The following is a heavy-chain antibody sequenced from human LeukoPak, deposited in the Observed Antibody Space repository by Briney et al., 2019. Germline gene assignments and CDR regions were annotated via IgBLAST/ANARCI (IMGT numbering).Heavy chain of an antibody. CDR3: AKERYSSGSLSWYYLDY. Sequence: GGSLRLSCAASGFTVSSNYMSWVRQAPGKGLEWVSVIYSGGSTYYADSVKGRFAISRDNSKNTLYLQMNSLRAEDTAVYYCAKERYSSGSLSWYYLDYWGQGTLVTVSS. V-gene: IGHV3-53*05. J-gene: IGHJ4*02. CDR1: GFTVSSNY. CDR2: IYSGGST. D-gene: IGHD6-19*01.